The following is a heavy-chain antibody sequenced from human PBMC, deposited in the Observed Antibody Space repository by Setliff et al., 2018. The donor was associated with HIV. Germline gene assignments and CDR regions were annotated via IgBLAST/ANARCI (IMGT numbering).Heavy chain of an antibody. V-gene: IGHV4-61*09. D-gene: IGHD6-6*01. CDR1: GASISSGTYF. J-gene: IGHJ6*03. CDR2: IYSIGST. Sequence: SETLSLTCTVSGASISSGTYFWTWVRQPAGQGLEWVGHIYSIGSTKYNPSLQSRVTISVDTSKNQFSLKLSSVTAADTAVYYCARGIAARRKGGYYYYMDVWGKGTTVTVSS. CDR3: ARGIAARRKGGYYYYMDV.